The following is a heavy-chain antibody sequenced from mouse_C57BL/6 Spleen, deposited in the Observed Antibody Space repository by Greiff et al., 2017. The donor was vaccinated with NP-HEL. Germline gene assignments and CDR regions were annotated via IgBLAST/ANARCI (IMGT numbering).Heavy chain of an antibody. Sequence: DVMLVESGEGLVKPGGSLKLSCAASGFTFSSYAMSWVRQTPEKRLEWVAYISSGGDYIYYADTAKGRFTISRDNARNTLYLQMSSLKSEDTAMYYCTRDSTTVFDYWGQGTTLTVSS. J-gene: IGHJ2*01. CDR1: GFTFSSYA. D-gene: IGHD1-1*01. CDR3: TRDSTTVFDY. V-gene: IGHV5-9-1*02. CDR2: ISSGGDYI.